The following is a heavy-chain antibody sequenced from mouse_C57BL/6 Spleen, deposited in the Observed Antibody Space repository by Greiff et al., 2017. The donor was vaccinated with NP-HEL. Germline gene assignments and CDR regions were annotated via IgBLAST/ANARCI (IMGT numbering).Heavy chain of an antibody. CDR2: INPGSGGT. D-gene: IGHD1-1*01. CDR1: GYAFTNYL. V-gene: IGHV1-54*01. CDR3: ARGQFYYYGSSPFAY. J-gene: IGHJ3*01. Sequence: VQLQESGAELVRPGTSVKVSCKASGYAFTNYLIEWVKQRPGQGLEWIGVINPGSGGTNYNEKFKGKATLTADKSSSTAYMQLSSLTSEDSAVYFCARGQFYYYGSSPFAYWGQGTLVTVSA.